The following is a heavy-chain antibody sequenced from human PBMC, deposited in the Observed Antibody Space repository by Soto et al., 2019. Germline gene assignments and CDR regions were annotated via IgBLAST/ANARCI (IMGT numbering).Heavy chain of an antibody. CDR1: GFTFSSYA. CDR2: ISGSGGRT. Sequence: PGGSLRLSCAASGFTFSSYAMSWVRQAPGKGLEWVSAISGSGGRTYYADSVKGRFTISRDNSKNTLYLQMNSLRAEDTAVYYCAKSTNHGEYVFDYWGQGTLVTVYS. V-gene: IGHV3-23*01. CDR3: AKSTNHGEYVFDY. D-gene: IGHD4-17*01. J-gene: IGHJ4*02.